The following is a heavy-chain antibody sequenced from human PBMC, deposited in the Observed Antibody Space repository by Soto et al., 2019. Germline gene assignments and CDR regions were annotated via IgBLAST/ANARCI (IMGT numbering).Heavy chain of an antibody. Sequence: GESLKISCKGSGYSFTSYWISWVRQMPGKGLEWMGRIDPSDSYTNYSPSFQGHVTISADKSISTAYLQWSSLKASDTDMYYRERFERGSYSPYYYGMDVWGQGTTVTVSS. CDR3: ERFERGSYSPYYYGMDV. V-gene: IGHV5-10-1*01. CDR2: IDPSDSYT. J-gene: IGHJ6*02. D-gene: IGHD1-26*01. CDR1: GYSFTSYW.